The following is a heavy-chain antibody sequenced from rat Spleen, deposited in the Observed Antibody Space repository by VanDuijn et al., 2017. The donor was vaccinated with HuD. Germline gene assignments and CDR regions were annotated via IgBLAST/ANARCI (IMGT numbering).Heavy chain of an antibody. CDR1: GFSLPSYN. CDR3: TSPFRWFAY. Sequence: QVQLMESGPGLVQPSETLSLTCTVSGFSLPSYNVHWVRQSPGKGLDWMGVVWSGGSSDYTSALKSRLSISRDTSKSQVFLKMNRLQTEDTAIYFCTSPFRWFAYWGQGTLVTVSS. J-gene: IGHJ3*01. V-gene: IGHV2-45*01. CDR2: VWSGGSS.